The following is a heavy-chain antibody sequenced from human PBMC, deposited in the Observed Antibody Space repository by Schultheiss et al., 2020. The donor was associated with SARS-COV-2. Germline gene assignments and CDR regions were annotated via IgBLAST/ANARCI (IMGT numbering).Heavy chain of an antibody. D-gene: IGHD3-10*01. V-gene: IGHV4-31*03. Sequence: SETLSLTCTVSGGSISSGGYYWSWIRQHPGKGLEWIGYIYYSGSTYYNLSLKSRVTISVDTSKNQFSLKLSSVTAADTAVYYCARGGSGSYLMGWGQGTLVTVSS. CDR1: GGSISSGGYY. CDR3: ARGGSGSYLMG. J-gene: IGHJ4*02. CDR2: IYYSGST.